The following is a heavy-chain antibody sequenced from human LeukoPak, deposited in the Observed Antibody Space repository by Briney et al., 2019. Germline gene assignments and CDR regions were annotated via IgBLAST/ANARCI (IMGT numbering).Heavy chain of an antibody. CDR1: GFAFGHYT. Sequence: GGSLRLSCAASGFAFGHYTMHWVRQAPGKGLEWVSLISWDGGNTYYADSVKGRFTISRDNSKNTLYLQMNSLRAEDTAVYYCAKHATDDYWGQGTLVTVSS. CDR2: ISWDGGNT. CDR3: AKHATDDY. J-gene: IGHJ4*02. V-gene: IGHV3-43*01.